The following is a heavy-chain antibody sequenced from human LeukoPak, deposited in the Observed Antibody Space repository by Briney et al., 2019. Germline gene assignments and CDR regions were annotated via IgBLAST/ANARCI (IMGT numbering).Heavy chain of an antibody. CDR3: AKGSSNRRDYYYFDY. Sequence: PGGSLRLSCAASGFTFSSYAVSWVRQAPGKGLAWVSAISDSGGSTQYADSVKGRFTISRDNSKNTLYLQMNSLRAEDTAVYYCAKGSSNRRDYYYFDYWGQGTLVTVSS. D-gene: IGHD6-13*01. CDR2: ISDSGGST. J-gene: IGHJ4*02. V-gene: IGHV3-23*01. CDR1: GFTFSSYA.